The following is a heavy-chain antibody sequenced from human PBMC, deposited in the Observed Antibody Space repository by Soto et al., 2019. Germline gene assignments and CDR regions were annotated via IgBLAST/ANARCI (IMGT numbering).Heavy chain of an antibody. CDR2: IYPGDSDT. CDR3: ARPMGTTYATDY. CDR1: GYSFVNYW. V-gene: IGHV5-51*01. J-gene: IGHJ4*02. Sequence: GESLKISCKGSGYSFVNYWIAWVRQMPGKGLEWMGIIYPGDSDTRYSPSFQGQVTISVDKSINTAYLQWSSLKASDTAMYFCARPMGTTYATDYWGQGTLVTVSS. D-gene: IGHD5-12*01.